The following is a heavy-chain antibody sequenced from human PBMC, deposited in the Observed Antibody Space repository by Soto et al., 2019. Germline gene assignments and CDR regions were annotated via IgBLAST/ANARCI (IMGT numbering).Heavy chain of an antibody. CDR1: GYTFTSYD. CDR2: MNPNSGNT. D-gene: IGHD3-16*01. CDR3: AKQNYDYVWGSLRPNNWFDP. J-gene: IGHJ5*02. V-gene: IGHV1-8*01. Sequence: QVQLVQSGAEVKKPGASVKVSCKASGYTFTSYDINWVRQATGQGLEWMGWMNPNSGNTGYAQKFQGRVTMTRNTSISTAYMERSSLRSEDTAVYYCAKQNYDYVWGSLRPNNWFDPWGQGTLVTVSS.